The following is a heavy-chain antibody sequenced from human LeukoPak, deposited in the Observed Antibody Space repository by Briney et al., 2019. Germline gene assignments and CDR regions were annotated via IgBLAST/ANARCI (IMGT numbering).Heavy chain of an antibody. J-gene: IGHJ4*02. V-gene: IGHV4-59*01. CDR1: GGSISSYY. Sequence: SETLSLTCTVSGGSISSYYWSWIRQPPGKGLEWIGYIYYSGSTNYNPSLKSRVTISVDTSKNQFSLKQSSVTAADTAVYYCARGASSSWYHYFDYWGQGTLVTVSS. CDR3: ARGASSSWYHYFDY. D-gene: IGHD6-13*01. CDR2: IYYSGST.